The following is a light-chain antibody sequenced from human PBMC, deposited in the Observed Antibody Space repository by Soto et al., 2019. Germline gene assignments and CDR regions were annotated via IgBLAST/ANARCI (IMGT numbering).Light chain of an antibody. CDR1: SSDVGGYNY. J-gene: IGLJ2*01. V-gene: IGLV2-14*01. CDR2: DVS. CDR3: SSYTSSSTRV. Sequence: QSALTQPASVSGSPGQSITISCTGTSSDVGGYNYVSWFQQHPGQAPKLMIYDVSNRPSGVSNRFSGSKSGNTAALTISGVQAEDEADYYCSSYTSSSTRVFGGGTKLTVL.